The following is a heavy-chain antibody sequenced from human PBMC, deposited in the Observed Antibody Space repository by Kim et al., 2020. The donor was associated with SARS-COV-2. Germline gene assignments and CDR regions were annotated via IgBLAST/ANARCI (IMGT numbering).Heavy chain of an antibody. J-gene: IGHJ4*02. D-gene: IGHD3-10*01. Sequence: ASVKVSCKASGYTFTNYAIHWVRQAPGQRVEYMGWINAGNTYTKYSQKFQGRVTITRDTSASTAYMELNSLRSEDTAVYYCARDRGYYDYWGQGTLVTVSS. V-gene: IGHV1-3*01. CDR1: GYTFTNYA. CDR2: INAGNTYT. CDR3: ARDRGYYDY.